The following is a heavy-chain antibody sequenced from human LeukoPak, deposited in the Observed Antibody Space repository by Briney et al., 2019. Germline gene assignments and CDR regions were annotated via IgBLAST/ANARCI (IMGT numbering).Heavy chain of an antibody. CDR1: GGTFSSYA. J-gene: IGHJ6*02. Sequence: SVKVSCKASGGTFSSYAISWVRQAPGQGPEWMGGIIPIFGTANYAQKFQGRVTITADESTSTAYMELSSLRSEDTAVYYCAFTLPYGSGSYYSNRGYYYGMDVWGQGTTVTVSS. CDR2: IIPIFGTA. D-gene: IGHD3-10*01. V-gene: IGHV1-69*01. CDR3: AFTLPYGSGSYYSNRGYYYGMDV.